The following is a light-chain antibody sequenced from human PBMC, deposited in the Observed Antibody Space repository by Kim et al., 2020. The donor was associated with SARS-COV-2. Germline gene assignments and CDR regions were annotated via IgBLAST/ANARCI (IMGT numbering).Light chain of an antibody. CDR2: AAS. J-gene: IGKJ1*01. Sequence: DIQMTQSPSSLSASVGDRVTITCRASQTISSYLTWFQQKPGKAPRLLIYAASTLQSGVPSRFSGSESGTDFTLTIDSLQPEDFATYYCLQTYSTPQTFGQGTKVEIK. CDR1: QTISSY. V-gene: IGKV1-39*01. CDR3: LQTYSTPQT.